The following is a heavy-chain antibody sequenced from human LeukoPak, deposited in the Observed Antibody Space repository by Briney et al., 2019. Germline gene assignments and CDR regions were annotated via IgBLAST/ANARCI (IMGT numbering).Heavy chain of an antibody. Sequence: PGGSLRLSCAASGFTFSGSAMHWVRQASGKGLEWVGRIKSKTDGGTTDYAAPVKGRFTISRDDSKNTLYLQMNSLKTEDTAVYYCTTAPSGWFLYYYYMDVWGKGTTVTVSS. CDR2: IKSKTDGGTT. CDR1: GFTFSGSA. J-gene: IGHJ6*03. D-gene: IGHD6-19*01. CDR3: TTAPSGWFLYYYYMDV. V-gene: IGHV3-15*01.